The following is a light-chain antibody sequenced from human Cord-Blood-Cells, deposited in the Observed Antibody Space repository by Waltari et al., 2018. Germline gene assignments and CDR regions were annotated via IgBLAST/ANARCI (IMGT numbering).Light chain of an antibody. CDR3: CSYAGSSTWV. V-gene: IGLV2-23*01. Sequence: QSALTQPASVSGSPGQSITISCTATSSEVGSYNLVSWYQQHPDKAPKLMIYEGSKRPSGVSNRCSGSKSGNTASLTITGLQAEDEADYDCCSYAGSSTWVFGGGTKLTVL. CDR1: SSEVGSYNL. J-gene: IGLJ3*02. CDR2: EGS.